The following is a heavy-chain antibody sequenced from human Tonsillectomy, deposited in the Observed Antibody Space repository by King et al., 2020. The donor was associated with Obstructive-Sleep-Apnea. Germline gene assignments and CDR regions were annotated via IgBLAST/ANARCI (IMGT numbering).Heavy chain of an antibody. CDR1: GYTLTELS. CDR3: VTLGAVAGSGDAFDI. V-gene: IGHV1-24*01. Sequence: QLVQSGAEVKKPGASVKVSCKVSGYTLTELSMHWVRQTPGKVLEWMGGFYSENGESIYAQKFQGRVTMTEDTSTDTAYMELSSLRSEDTAVYYCVTLGAVAGSGDAFDIWGQGTMVTVSS. J-gene: IGHJ3*02. D-gene: IGHD6-19*01. CDR2: FYSENGES.